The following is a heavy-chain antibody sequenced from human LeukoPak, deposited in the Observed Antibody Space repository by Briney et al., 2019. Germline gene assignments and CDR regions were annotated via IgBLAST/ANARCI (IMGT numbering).Heavy chain of an antibody. CDR2: ISYDGSNA. J-gene: IGHJ4*02. D-gene: IGHD3-10*01. CDR1: GFTFSSYA. Sequence: GRSLRLSCAASGFTFSSYAMHWVRQAPGKGLEWVALISYDGSNAYYTDSVKGRFTISGDNSKNTLYLQMNSLRSEDTAMYYCARDLYYYGPWDHWGQGTLVTVSS. V-gene: IGHV3-30-3*01. CDR3: ARDLYYYGPWDH.